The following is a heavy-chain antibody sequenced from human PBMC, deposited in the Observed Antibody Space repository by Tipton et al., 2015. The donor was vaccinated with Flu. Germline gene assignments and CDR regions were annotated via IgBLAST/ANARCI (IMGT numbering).Heavy chain of an antibody. CDR3: ARSGGY. V-gene: IGHV4-61*02. D-gene: IGHD2-15*01. CDR1: GGSISRGSYY. CDR2: IYTNANT. J-gene: IGHJ4*02. Sequence: TLSLTCTVSGGSISRGSYYYNWIRQPAGEGLEWIGRIYTNANTDYKASLKSRVTISIDRSKNQFSLRLSSVTAADTAMYYCARSGGYWGQGTLVTVSS.